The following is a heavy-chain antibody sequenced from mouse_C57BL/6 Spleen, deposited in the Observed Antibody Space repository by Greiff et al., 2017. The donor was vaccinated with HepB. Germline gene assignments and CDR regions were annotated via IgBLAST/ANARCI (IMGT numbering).Heavy chain of an antibody. CDR1: GYTFTDYN. D-gene: IGHD1-1*01. CDR3: ARGQYYGSSPYYAMDY. V-gene: IGHV1-22*01. J-gene: IGHJ4*01. Sequence: EVQLQESGPELVKPGASVKMSCKASGYTFTDYNMHWVKQSHGKSLEWIGYINPNNGGTSYNQKFKGKATLTVNKSSSTAYMELRSLTSEDSAVYYCARGQYYGSSPYYAMDYWGQGTSVTVSS. CDR2: INPNNGGT.